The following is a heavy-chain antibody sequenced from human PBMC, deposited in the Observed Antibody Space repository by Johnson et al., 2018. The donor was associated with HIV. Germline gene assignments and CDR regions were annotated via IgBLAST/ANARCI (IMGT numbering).Heavy chain of an antibody. CDR1: GFTFSAYG. D-gene: IGHD3-22*01. J-gene: IGHJ3*02. Sequence: QVQLVESGGGVVQPGGSLRLSCAASGFTFSAYGMYWVRQAPGKGLDWVTLISSDGSNKNYADSVKGRFAFSRDNSKNTLYLQMNSLRAEDTAVYYCARADWGYDSSAFDAFDIWGQGTMVTVSS. CDR2: ISSDGSNK. V-gene: IGHV3-30*03. CDR3: ARADWGYDSSAFDAFDI.